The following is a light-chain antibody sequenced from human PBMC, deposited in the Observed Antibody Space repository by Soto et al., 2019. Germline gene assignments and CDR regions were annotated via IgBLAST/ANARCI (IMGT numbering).Light chain of an antibody. V-gene: IGKV1-6*01. CDR2: AAS. Sequence: AIQMTQSPSSLSASVGDRVTITCRASQDVSINLGWYQLKPGKAPKLLIYAASSLHSGVPSRFSGSGSGTEFTLTISRLQSEDFAAYYCQQYYIYPCTFGQGTKVEIK. J-gene: IGKJ2*02. CDR3: QQYYIYPCT. CDR1: QDVSIN.